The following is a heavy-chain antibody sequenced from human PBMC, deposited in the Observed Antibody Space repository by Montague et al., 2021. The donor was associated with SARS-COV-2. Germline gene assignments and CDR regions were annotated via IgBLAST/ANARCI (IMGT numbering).Heavy chain of an antibody. Sequence: SETLSLTCTVSGGSISNSNYYWGWIRQPPGKGLEWIGSVYYSGNTYHNPSLKSRVSISVDTSKSQLSLKVMSVTAADTAVYYCARRCTGGGYSHAGHWGQGTLVTVSS. CDR3: ARRCTGGGYSHAGH. J-gene: IGHJ4*02. CDR2: VYYSGNT. D-gene: IGHD2-8*02. V-gene: IGHV4-39*01. CDR1: GGSISNSNYY.